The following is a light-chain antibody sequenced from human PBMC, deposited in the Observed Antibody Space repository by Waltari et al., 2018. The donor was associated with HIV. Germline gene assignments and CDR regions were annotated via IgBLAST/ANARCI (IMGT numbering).Light chain of an antibody. CDR3: ATWDNSLSIGV. V-gene: IGLV1-51*01. Sequence: QSVLTQPPSVSAAPGQKVTISCSGSSSDIGSYSVSWYQQFPGTAPRRLIFDTYERPSGSPDRFSASKSGTSATRDITGLQTGDEADYYCATWDNSLSIGVFGGGTKLTVL. CDR2: DTY. J-gene: IGLJ3*02. CDR1: SSDIGSYS.